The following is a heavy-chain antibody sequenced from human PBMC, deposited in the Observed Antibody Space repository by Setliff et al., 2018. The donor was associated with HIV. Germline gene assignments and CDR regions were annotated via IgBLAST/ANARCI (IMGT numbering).Heavy chain of an antibody. CDR3: ARVGQLLLGDYFYMDV. J-gene: IGHJ6*03. CDR2: IYYSGST. D-gene: IGHD2-2*01. Sequence: PSETLSLTCTVSGGSISSSSYYWGWIRQPPGKGLEWIGSIYYSGSTYYNPSLKSRVTISVDTSKNQFSLKMSSLTAADTAVYYCARVGQLLLGDYFYMDVWGKGTSVTVSS. V-gene: IGHV4-39*07. CDR1: GGSISSSSYY.